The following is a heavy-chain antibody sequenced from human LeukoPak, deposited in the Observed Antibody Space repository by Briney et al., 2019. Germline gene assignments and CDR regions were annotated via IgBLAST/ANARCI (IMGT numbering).Heavy chain of an antibody. D-gene: IGHD3-22*01. V-gene: IGHV3-23*01. CDR3: AKALGLDSSGYYYGSFDP. Sequence: PGGSLRLSCAASGFAFSSYAMSWVRQAPGKGLQWVSAIRGSGGSTYHADSVKGRFTISRDNSKNTLYLQMNSLRAEDTAVYYCAKALGLDSSGYYYGSFDPWGQGTLVTVSS. CDR1: GFAFSSYA. CDR2: IRGSGGST. J-gene: IGHJ5*02.